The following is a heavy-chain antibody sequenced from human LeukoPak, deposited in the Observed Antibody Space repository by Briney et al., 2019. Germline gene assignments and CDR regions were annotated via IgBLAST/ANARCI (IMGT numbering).Heavy chain of an antibody. J-gene: IGHJ5*02. CDR2: ITHSGST. D-gene: IGHD5-18*01. V-gene: IGHV4-34*01. Sequence: KTSETLSLTCAVYGGSFSGYYWSWIRQPPGKGLEWIGEITHSGSTNYSPSLKSRVTISVDTSKSQFSLKLSSVTAADTAVYYCATGGAFGSSGVNWFDPWGQGTLVTVSS. CDR1: GGSFSGYY. CDR3: ATGGAFGSSGVNWFDP.